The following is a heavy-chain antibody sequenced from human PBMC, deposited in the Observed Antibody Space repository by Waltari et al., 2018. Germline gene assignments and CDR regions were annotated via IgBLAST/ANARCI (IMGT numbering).Heavy chain of an antibody. J-gene: IGHJ4*02. V-gene: IGHV3-72*01. CDR2: IRNKANRYTT. D-gene: IGHD3-9*01. CDR1: GFTFSDLH. Sequence: EVQLVESGGGFVQPGGSLRLSCADSGFTFSDLHMDWVRQAPGEGLEWVARIRNKANRYTTEYAASVKGRFTISRDDSKSSLYLQMNSLTPDDTAVYYCGGTRTGTHFDYWGQGTLVTVS. CDR3: GGTRTGTHFDY.